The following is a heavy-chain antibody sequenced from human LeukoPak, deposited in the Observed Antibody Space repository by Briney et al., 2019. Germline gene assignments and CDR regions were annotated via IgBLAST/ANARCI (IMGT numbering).Heavy chain of an antibody. Sequence: SETLSLTCAVSGYSISSGYYLGWIRPPPGKGLEWIGSIYHSGSTYYNPPLKSRVTISVDKSKNQFSLKLSSVTAADTAVYYCARAQPLRKKYYMDVWGKGTTVTVSS. CDR1: GYSISSGYY. D-gene: IGHD3-3*01. CDR2: IYHSGST. V-gene: IGHV4-38-2*01. CDR3: ARAQPLRKKYYMDV. J-gene: IGHJ6*03.